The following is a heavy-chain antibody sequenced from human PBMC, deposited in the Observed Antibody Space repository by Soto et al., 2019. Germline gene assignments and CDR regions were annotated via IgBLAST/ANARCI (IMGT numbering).Heavy chain of an antibody. CDR3: ARVGGQKSGSYYYYYYDMDV. V-gene: IGHV3-30-3*01. D-gene: IGHD5-12*01. J-gene: IGHJ6*02. CDR1: GFTFSSYA. CDR2: ISYDGSNK. Sequence: GGSLRLSCAASGFTFSSYAMHWVRQAPGKGLEWVAVISYDGSNKYYADSVKGRFTISRDNSKNTLYLQMNSLRAEDTAVYYCARVGGQKSGSYYYYYYDMDVWGQGTTVTVSS.